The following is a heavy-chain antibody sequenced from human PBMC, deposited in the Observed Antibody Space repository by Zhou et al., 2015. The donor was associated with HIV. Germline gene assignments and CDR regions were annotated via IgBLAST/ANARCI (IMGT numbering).Heavy chain of an antibody. CDR3: ARDLGYCSGGSCYYAGKGWFDP. D-gene: IGHD2-15*01. CDR1: GYTFTVYP. J-gene: IGHJ5*02. Sequence: QVQLMQSGAEVKRPGASVKVSCKASGYTFTVYPIHWVRQAPGQGLEWMGGIIPIFGTANYAQKFQGRVTITADKSTSTAYMELSSLRSEDTAVYYCARDLGYCSGGSCYYAGKGWFDPWGQGTLVTVSS. V-gene: IGHV1-69*06. CDR2: IIPIFGTA.